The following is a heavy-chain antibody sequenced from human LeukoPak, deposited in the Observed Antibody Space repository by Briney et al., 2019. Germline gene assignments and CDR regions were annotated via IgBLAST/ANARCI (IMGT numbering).Heavy chain of an antibody. V-gene: IGHV3-48*01. CDR3: ARGRPYYFDY. Sequence: PGGSLRLSCAASGFTFSSYSMNWVRQAPGKGLEWVSYISSSSSTIYYADSVKGRFTISRDNAKNSLYLQMNSLRAEDTAVYYCARGRPYYFDYWGQGTLVTVSS. J-gene: IGHJ4*02. CDR1: GFTFSSYS. CDR2: ISSSSSTI.